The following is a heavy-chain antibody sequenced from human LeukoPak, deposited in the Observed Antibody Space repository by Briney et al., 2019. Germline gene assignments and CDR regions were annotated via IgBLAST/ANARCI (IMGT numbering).Heavy chain of an antibody. CDR2: ISPDGSST. J-gene: IGHJ6*03. CDR3: AEGARVRGLLKYFHHYHMDG. D-gene: IGHD3-10*01. V-gene: IGHV3-74*01. Sequence: GGSLRLSCAASGFTFSNYWMHWARQAPGKGLGWVSRISPDGSSTSYGDSVKGRFTISRDNAKNSLYLQMNSLRAAHTAVYYFAEGARVRGLLKYFHHYHMDGWGKGTTVTISS. CDR1: GFTFSNYW.